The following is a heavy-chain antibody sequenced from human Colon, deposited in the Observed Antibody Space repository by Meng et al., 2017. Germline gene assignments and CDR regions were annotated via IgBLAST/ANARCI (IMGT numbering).Heavy chain of an antibody. J-gene: IGHJ4*02. V-gene: IGHV4-61*08. CDR1: VGSVTITGYY. CDR3: ARDNLLTSGSRFCFDY. Sequence: VTRRLSAPGLSRPSKTPSLTFIVSVGSVTITGYYWSWIRQSPGKGLEWIGYIYYTGTTNYNPSLKSRVTISVDTSKNQFSLKLSSVTPADTAVYFCARDNLLTSGSRFCFDYWGQGALVTVSS. CDR2: IYYTGTT. D-gene: IGHD6-19*01.